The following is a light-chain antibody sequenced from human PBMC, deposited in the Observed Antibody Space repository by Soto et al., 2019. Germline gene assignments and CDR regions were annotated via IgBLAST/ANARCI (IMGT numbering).Light chain of an antibody. V-gene: IGKV1-5*01. J-gene: IGKJ1*01. Sequence: DIQMTQSPSTLSASVGDRVTITCRASQSISTWLAWYQQKPGKAPKLLIYGASNLESGVPSRFSGSGYGTEFTLTITTLQPDDFATYYCQHYNSYSEAFGQGTKVDIK. CDR1: QSISTW. CDR3: QHYNSYSEA. CDR2: GAS.